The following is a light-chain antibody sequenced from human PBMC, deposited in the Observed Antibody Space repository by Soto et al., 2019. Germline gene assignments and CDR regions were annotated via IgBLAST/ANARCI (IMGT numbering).Light chain of an antibody. V-gene: IGKV1-6*01. CDR3: LQDYNYPFT. CDR2: AAS. Sequence: AIQMTQSPSSLSASVGDRVTITCRASQGIRTDLGWYQQKPGKAPKLLIYAASSLQSGIPSRFSGSGSGTDFTLTISSLQPEDFATYYCLQDYNYPFTFGGGTKVEIK. J-gene: IGKJ4*01. CDR1: QGIRTD.